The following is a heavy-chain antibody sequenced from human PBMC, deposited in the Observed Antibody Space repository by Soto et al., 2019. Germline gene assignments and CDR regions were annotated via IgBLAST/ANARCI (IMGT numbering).Heavy chain of an antibody. CDR1: GYTFTGYC. D-gene: IGHD1-1*01. J-gene: IGHJ4*02. CDR2: INPNSGGT. CDR3: ARGRTGTTSYFDY. Sequence: QVQLVQSGAEVKKPGASVKVSCKASGYTFTGYCLHWVRQAPGQGLEWMGWINPNSGGTNYAQKFQGRVTMTRDTSISTAYMELSRLRSDDTVVYYCARGRTGTTSYFDYWGQGNLVTVSS. V-gene: IGHV1-2*02.